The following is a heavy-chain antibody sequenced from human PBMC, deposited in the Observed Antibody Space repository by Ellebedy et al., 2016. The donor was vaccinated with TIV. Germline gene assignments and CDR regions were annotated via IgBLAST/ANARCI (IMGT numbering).Heavy chain of an antibody. Sequence: SETLSLXXTVSGGSILNYQWNWIRQPPGKGPQWIGYVHYSGSTHYSSSLKSRATISVDTSMNQFSLRLTSLTAADTATYYCARGGRISLIEGGVFDIWGPGTAVIVSS. D-gene: IGHD3-22*01. CDR1: GGSILNYQ. V-gene: IGHV4-59*01. CDR2: VHYSGST. J-gene: IGHJ3*02. CDR3: ARGGRISLIEGGVFDI.